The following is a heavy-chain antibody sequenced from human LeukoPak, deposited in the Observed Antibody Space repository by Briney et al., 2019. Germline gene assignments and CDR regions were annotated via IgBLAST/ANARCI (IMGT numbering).Heavy chain of an antibody. Sequence: ASVKVSCKASGYTFTGYYMHWVRQAPGQGLEWMGWINPYSGLTNSAQKFQGRVTMTRDTSIHTVYLELRRLSSDDAAVYFCARALRLANDALDIWGQGTMVTVSS. J-gene: IGHJ3*02. CDR3: ARALRLANDALDI. V-gene: IGHV1-2*02. CDR1: GYTFTGYY. CDR2: INPYSGLT.